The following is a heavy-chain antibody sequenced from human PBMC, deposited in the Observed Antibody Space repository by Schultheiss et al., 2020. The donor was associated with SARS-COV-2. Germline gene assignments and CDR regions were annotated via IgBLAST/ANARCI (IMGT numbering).Heavy chain of an antibody. Sequence: SETLSLTCAVYGGSSSGDYWSWIRQPPGKGLEWIGEINDSGSSNYNPSLKSRVTISVDTSKKQFSLTLSSVTAADEAVYYCARHSGVRTNPYYGMDVWGQGTTVTVSS. CDR3: ARHSGVRTNPYYGMDV. V-gene: IGHV4-34*01. J-gene: IGHJ6*02. CDR2: INDSGSS. D-gene: IGHD1-26*01. CDR1: GGSSSGDY.